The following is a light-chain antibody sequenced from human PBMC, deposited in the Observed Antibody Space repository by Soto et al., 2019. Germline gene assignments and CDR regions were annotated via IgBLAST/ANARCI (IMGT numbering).Light chain of an antibody. J-gene: IGKJ5*01. CDR1: QSVISTS. Sequence: EIVLTQSPGTLSLSPGERATLSCRASQSVISTSLAWYQQKPGQAPRLLISGASSRATGIPDRFSGRGSGTDFTLMISRLEPEDFAVYYCQYYDTSRITFGQGTRLEIK. CDR3: QYYDTSRIT. V-gene: IGKV3-20*01. CDR2: GAS.